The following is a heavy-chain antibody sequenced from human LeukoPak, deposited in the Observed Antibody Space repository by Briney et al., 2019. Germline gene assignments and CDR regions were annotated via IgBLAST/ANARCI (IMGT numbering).Heavy chain of an antibody. J-gene: IGHJ4*02. Sequence: PGGSLRLSCAASGLIVTSNYMSWVRQAPGKGLEWVSIIYPGGTTYYEDSVKGRFSISRDHSNNILYLQMNSLRAEDTAVYYCARVDSLSYRPKGADYWGQGTLVTVSS. V-gene: IGHV3-53*01. CDR1: GLIVTSNY. D-gene: IGHD1-26*01. CDR2: IYPGGTT. CDR3: ARVDSLSYRPKGADY.